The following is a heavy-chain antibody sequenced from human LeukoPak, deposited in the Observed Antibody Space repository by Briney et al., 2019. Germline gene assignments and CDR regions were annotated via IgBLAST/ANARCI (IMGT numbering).Heavy chain of an antibody. CDR1: GFTFSSYA. V-gene: IGHV3-30*04. CDR3: ARCYGSGSYYNGRIAY. J-gene: IGHJ4*02. CDR2: ISYDGSNK. Sequence: PGRSLRLSCAASGFTFSSYAMHWVRQAPGKGLEWVAVISYDGSNKYYADSVKGGFTISRDNSKNRLYLQMNSLRAEDTAVYYCARCYGSGSYYNGRIAYWGQGTLVSVSS. D-gene: IGHD3-10*01.